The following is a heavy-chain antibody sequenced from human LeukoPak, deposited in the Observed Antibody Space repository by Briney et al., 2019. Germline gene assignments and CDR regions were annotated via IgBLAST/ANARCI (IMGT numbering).Heavy chain of an antibody. CDR3: ARSQEELCFDY. Sequence: ASVTVSFTSSGYTFTIYYMHWVRQAPGQGLEWMGIINPSGGSTSYAQKFQGKVTMTRDTSTSTVYMELSSLRSEDTAVYYCARSQEELCFDYWGQGTLVTVSS. CDR1: GYTFTIYY. V-gene: IGHV1-46*03. J-gene: IGHJ4*02. D-gene: IGHD3-16*01. CDR2: INPSGGST.